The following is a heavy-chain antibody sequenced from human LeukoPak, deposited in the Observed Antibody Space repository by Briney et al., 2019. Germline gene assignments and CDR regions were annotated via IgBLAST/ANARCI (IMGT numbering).Heavy chain of an antibody. CDR3: AKDREPYDFWSGPGGY. J-gene: IGHJ4*02. CDR1: GFTFSSYV. Sequence: GGSLRLSCAASGFTFSSYVMHWVRQAPGKGLEWVAVISYDGSNKYYADSVKGRFTISRDNSKNTLYLQMNSLRAEDTAVYYCAKDREPYDFWSGPGGYWGQGTLVTVSS. V-gene: IGHV3-30*18. CDR2: ISYDGSNK. D-gene: IGHD3-3*01.